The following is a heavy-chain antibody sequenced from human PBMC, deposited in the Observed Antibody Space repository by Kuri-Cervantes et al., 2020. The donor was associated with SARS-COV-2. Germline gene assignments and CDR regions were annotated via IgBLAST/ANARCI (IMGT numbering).Heavy chain of an antibody. CDR2: IGSSSSII. CDR3: TLAVAAAV. CDR1: GFTFSDYS. D-gene: IGHD6-19*01. Sequence: GGSLRLSCAASGFTFSDYSMNWVRQAPGKGLEWVSYIGSSSSIIYYADSMKGRFTISRDNAKNSLSLQMNSLRAEDAAVYYCTLAVAAAVWGQGTLVTVSS. V-gene: IGHV3-48*01. J-gene: IGHJ4*02.